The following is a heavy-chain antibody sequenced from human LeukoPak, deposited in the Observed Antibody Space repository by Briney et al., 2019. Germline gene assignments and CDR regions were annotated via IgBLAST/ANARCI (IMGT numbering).Heavy chain of an antibody. CDR3: PRDEKRMEANFDF. D-gene: IGHD1-1*01. V-gene: IGHV1-18*01. CDR1: GYTFTSYG. CDR2: ISGNNGKT. J-gene: IGHJ4*02. Sequence: ASVKVFCKASGYTFTSYGVSWMRQAPGQGLEWMGWISGNNGKTNYAQKFQGRVIMTTDTSTSTAYLELRSLRSDDTAVYYCPRDEKRMEANFDFWGQGTLVTVSS.